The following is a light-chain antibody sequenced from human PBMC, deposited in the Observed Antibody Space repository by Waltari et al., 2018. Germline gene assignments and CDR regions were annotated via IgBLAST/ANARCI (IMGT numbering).Light chain of an antibody. J-gene: IGLJ3*02. Sequence: QSVLTQPPSASGAPGQSITISCTGSSSNIGAGYDVHWYQHLPGTAPKLLIYGNNNRPSGVPDRFSGSKSGTSASLAITGLQAEDEADYYCQSYDSSVSAWVFGGGTKLTVV. V-gene: IGLV1-40*01. CDR1: SSNIGAGYD. CDR2: GNN. CDR3: QSYDSSVSAWV.